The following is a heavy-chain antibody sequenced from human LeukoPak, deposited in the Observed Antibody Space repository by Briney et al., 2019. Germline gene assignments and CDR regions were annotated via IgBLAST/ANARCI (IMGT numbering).Heavy chain of an antibody. Sequence: GGSLRLSCAASGFTFSSYEMNWVRQAPGKGLEWVSYISSSSTYIYYADSVKGRFTISRYNAKNSLYLQMNSLRAEDTAVYYCARDGERGELSLYMDYWGQGTLVTVSS. CDR2: ISSSSTYI. D-gene: IGHD3-16*02. J-gene: IGHJ4*02. CDR1: GFTFSSYE. V-gene: IGHV3-21*05. CDR3: ARDGERGELSLYMDY.